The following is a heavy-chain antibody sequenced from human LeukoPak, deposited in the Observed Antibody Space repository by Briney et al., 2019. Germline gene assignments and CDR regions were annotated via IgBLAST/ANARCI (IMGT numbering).Heavy chain of an antibody. J-gene: IGHJ4*02. CDR1: GFSFSSYW. Sequence: GGSLRLSCAASGFSFSSYWMSWVRQAPGKGLEWEANIKQDGREKFYVDSVKGRFTISRDNAKNSLYLQMNSLRAEDTAVYYCAREGYDFWSGYSTYWGQGTLVTVSS. CDR2: IKQDGREK. D-gene: IGHD3-3*01. V-gene: IGHV3-7*01. CDR3: AREGYDFWSGYSTY.